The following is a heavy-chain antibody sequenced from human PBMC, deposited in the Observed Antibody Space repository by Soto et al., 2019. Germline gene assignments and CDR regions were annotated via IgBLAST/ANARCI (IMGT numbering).Heavy chain of an antibody. V-gene: IGHV1-69*13. J-gene: IGHJ5*02. Sequence: GASVKASSKASGGTFSSYASSWVRQAPGQGLEWMGGIIPIFGTANYAQKFQGRVTITADESTSTAYMELSSLRSEDTAVYYCARVHTIFGVVIGWFDPWGQGTLVTVSS. D-gene: IGHD3-3*01. CDR2: IIPIFGTA. CDR1: GGTFSSYA. CDR3: ARVHTIFGVVIGWFDP.